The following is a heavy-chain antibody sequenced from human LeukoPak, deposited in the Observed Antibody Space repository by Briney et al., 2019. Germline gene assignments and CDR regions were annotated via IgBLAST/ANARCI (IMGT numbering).Heavy chain of an antibody. V-gene: IGHV3-21*01. J-gene: IGHJ3*02. Sequence: PGWSLRLSCAASGFTFSSYSMNWVRQAPGKGLEWVSSISSSSSYIYYADSVKGRFTISRDNAKNSLYLQMNSLRAEDTAVYYCARDHDYGDYPDAFDIWGQGTMVTVSS. D-gene: IGHD4-17*01. CDR2: ISSSSSYI. CDR3: ARDHDYGDYPDAFDI. CDR1: GFTFSSYS.